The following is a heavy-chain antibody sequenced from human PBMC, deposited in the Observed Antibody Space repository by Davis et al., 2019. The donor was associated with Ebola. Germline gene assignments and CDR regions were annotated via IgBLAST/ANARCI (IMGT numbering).Heavy chain of an antibody. CDR2: IRSKANSYAT. V-gene: IGHV3-73*01. D-gene: IGHD1-1*01. Sequence: GESLKISCAASGFTFSGSAMHWVRQASGKGLEWVGRIRSKANSYATAYAASVKGRFTISRDDSKNTAYLQMNSLRAEDTAVYYCARVRTGMRGYFDSWGQGTLVTVSS. J-gene: IGHJ4*02. CDR3: ARVRTGMRGYFDS. CDR1: GFTFSGSA.